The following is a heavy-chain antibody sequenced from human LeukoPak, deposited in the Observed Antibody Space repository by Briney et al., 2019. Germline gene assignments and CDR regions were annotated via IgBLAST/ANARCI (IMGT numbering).Heavy chain of an antibody. D-gene: IGHD1-14*01. CDR1: GYTLTELS. V-gene: IGHV1-24*01. CDR3: ATAIRRRAEAFDI. Sequence: APVKVSCKVSGYTLTELSMHWVRQAPGKGLEWMGGFDPEDGETIYAQKFQGRVTMTEDTSTDTAYMELSSLRSEDTAVYYCATAIRRRAEAFDIWGQGTMVTVSS. J-gene: IGHJ3*02. CDR2: FDPEDGET.